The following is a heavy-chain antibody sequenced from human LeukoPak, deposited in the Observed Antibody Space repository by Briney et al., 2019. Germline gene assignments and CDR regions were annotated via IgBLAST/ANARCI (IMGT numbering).Heavy chain of an antibody. V-gene: IGHV3-30-3*01. Sequence: GGSLRLSCAASGFTFSSYAMHWVRQAPGKGLEWVTVISYDGSNKYFADSVKGRFTISRDNSKNTLYLQMNRLRAEDTAVYYCAREAGGAVGSTDFDYWSQGTLVTISS. CDR3: AREAGGAVGSTDFDY. CDR1: GFTFSSYA. J-gene: IGHJ4*02. CDR2: ISYDGSNK. D-gene: IGHD4-17*01.